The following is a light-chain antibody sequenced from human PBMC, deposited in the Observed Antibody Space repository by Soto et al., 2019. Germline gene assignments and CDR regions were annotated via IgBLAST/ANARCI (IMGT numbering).Light chain of an antibody. CDR2: AAS. Sequence: DIQMTQSPSSLSASVGDRVSITCRASQDIANFLAWYQHKPGKVPTLLMYAASTLQSGVPSRFSGSASGTDFTLTISSLQPEDVATYYGQKYNSPPRTFGQGTKVEV. CDR1: QDIANF. J-gene: IGKJ1*01. V-gene: IGKV1-27*01. CDR3: QKYNSPPRT.